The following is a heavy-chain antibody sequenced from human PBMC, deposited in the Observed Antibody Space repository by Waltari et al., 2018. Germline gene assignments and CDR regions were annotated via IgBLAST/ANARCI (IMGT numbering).Heavy chain of an antibody. CDR2: GYPSGTT. J-gene: IGHJ4*02. V-gene: IGHV4-61*02. CDR1: GGSVRSGNYY. Sequence: QVQLQESGPGLVKPSETLSLTCTVSGGSVRSGNYYWSWIRQPAGKPLEWIGRGYPSGTTNYHPSLQSPVSISVDASKNQVSLNMYSVTAADTAVYYCARLVNRLLFDQWGQGTLVTVSS. CDR3: ARLVNRLLFDQ. D-gene: IGHD6-25*01.